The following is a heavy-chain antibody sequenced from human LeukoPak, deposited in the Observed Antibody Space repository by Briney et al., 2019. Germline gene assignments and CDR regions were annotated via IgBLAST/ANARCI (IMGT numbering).Heavy chain of an antibody. D-gene: IGHD3-22*01. CDR1: GFTVSSNY. CDR2: IYSGGST. J-gene: IGHJ5*02. V-gene: IGHV3-53*04. CDR3: ARVVTMIAVDPSHVSWFDP. Sequence: PGGSLRLSCAASGFTVSSNYMSWVRQAPGKGLEWVSVIYSGGSTYYADSVKGRFTISRHNSKNTLYLQMNSLRAEDTAVYYCARVVTMIAVDPSHVSWFDPWGQGTLVTVSS.